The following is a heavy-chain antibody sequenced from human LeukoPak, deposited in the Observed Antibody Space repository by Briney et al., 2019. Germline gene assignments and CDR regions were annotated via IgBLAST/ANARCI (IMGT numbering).Heavy chain of an antibody. D-gene: IGHD1-7*01. V-gene: IGHV1-69*05. J-gene: IGHJ6*03. CDR3: ARTVLVELRSYYYMDV. Sequence: GASVKVSCKASGYTFTSYGISWVRQAPGQGLEWMGGIIPIFGTANYAQKFQGRVTITTDESTSTAYMELSSLRSEDTAVYYCARTVLVELRSYYYMDVWGKGTTVTVSS. CDR1: GYTFTSYG. CDR2: IIPIFGTA.